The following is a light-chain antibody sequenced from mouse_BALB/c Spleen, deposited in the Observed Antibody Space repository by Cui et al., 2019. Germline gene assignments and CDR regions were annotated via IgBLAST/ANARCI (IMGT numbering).Light chain of an antibody. CDR1: SRVSSSY. Sequence: ENVLTQSPAIMAASLWQKVTMTCSASSRVSSSYLHWYQQKSGASPKPLIHRTSNLASGVPARFSGSGSGTSYSLTISSVEAEDDATYYCQQWSGYTWTFGGGTKLEIK. J-gene: IGKJ1*01. V-gene: IGKV4-58*01. CDR2: RTS. CDR3: QQWSGYTWT.